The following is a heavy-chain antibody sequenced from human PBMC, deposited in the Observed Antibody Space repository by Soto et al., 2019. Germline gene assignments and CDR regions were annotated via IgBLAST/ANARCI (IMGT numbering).Heavy chain of an antibody. D-gene: IGHD2-15*01. CDR1: GFTFSSYW. V-gene: IGHV3-74*01. CDR3: VRTSLVVAAATREDY. J-gene: IGHJ4*02. Sequence: EVQLVESGGGLVQPGGSLRLSCAASGFTFSSYWMHWVRQAPGKGLVWVSRINSDGSSTSYADSVKGRFTISRDNDKNTLYLQMNSLRAGDTAVYYCVRTSLVVAAATREDYWGQGTLVTVSS. CDR2: INSDGSST.